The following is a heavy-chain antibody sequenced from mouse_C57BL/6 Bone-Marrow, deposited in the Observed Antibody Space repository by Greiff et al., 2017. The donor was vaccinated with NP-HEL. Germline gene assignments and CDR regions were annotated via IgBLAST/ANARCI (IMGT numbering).Heavy chain of an antibody. J-gene: IGHJ4*01. D-gene: IGHD1-1*01. CDR1: GYTFTSYW. CDR2: IHPSDSDT. Sequence: QVQLQQPGAELVKPGASVKVSCKASGYTFTSYWMHWVKQRPGQGLEWIGRIHPSDSDTNYNQKFKGKATLTVDKSSSTAYRQLSSLTSEDSAVYYWAYYYGSSYDYAMDYWGQGTSVTVSS. V-gene: IGHV1-74*01. CDR3: AYYYGSSYDYAMDY.